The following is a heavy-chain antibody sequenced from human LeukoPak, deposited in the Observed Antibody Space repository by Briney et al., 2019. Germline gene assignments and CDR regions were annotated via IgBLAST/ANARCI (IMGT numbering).Heavy chain of an antibody. CDR3: AKDRKSPDSSWYRYFDY. CDR2: ISSSSSYI. V-gene: IGHV3-21*04. J-gene: IGHJ4*02. D-gene: IGHD3-22*01. CDR1: GFTFSSYS. Sequence: GGSLRLSCAASGFTFSSYSMNWVRQAPGKGLEWVSSISSSSSYIYYADSVKGRFTISRDNSKNTLYLQMNSLRAEDTAVYYCAKDRKSPDSSWYRYFDYWGQGTLVTVSS.